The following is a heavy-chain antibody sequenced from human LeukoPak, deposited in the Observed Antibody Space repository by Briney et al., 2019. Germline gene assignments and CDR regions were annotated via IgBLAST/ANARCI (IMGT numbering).Heavy chain of an antibody. V-gene: IGHV3-23*01. Sequence: GGTLRLSCAASGFTFSSYGMSWVRQAPGKGLEWVSAIGGSGGTTYYADSVKGRFTISRDNSKNTLYLQMNSLRAEDTAVYYCAKDTFRRPYSGSQSHWGQGTLVTVSS. D-gene: IGHD1-26*01. CDR1: GFTFSSYG. CDR2: IGGSGGTT. J-gene: IGHJ4*02. CDR3: AKDTFRRPYSGSQSH.